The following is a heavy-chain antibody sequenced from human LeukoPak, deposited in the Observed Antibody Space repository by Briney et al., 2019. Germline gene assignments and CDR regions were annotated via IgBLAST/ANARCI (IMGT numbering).Heavy chain of an antibody. CDR1: GFTFSSYD. V-gene: IGHV3-13*04. D-gene: IGHD2-2*01. J-gene: IGHJ3*02. CDR3: AGQARPGSAEGAFDI. Sequence: GGSLRLSCAASGFTFSSYDTHWVRQATGKGLEWVSGIGTAGDTYYPGSVKGRFTISRENAKNSLYLQMNSLRAGDTAVYYCAGQARPGSAEGAFDIWGQGTMVTVYS. CDR2: IGTAGDT.